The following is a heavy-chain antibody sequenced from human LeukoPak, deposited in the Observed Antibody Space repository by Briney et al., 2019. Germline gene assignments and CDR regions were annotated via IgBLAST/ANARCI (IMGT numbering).Heavy chain of an antibody. J-gene: IGHJ4*02. V-gene: IGHV3-23*01. CDR1: GFTFSGYV. Sequence: GGSLRLSCAASGFTFSGYVVTWVRQAPGKGLEWVSAISASGGTTYYADSVKGRFTISRDNSKNTLYLQMDSLRAEDTAVYYCAKDGDEYGDYLKLDYWGQGTLVTVSS. CDR2: ISASGGTT. CDR3: AKDGDEYGDYLKLDY. D-gene: IGHD4-17*01.